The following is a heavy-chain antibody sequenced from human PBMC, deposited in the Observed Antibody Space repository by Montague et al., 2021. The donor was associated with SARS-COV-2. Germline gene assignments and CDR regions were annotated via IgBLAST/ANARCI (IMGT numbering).Heavy chain of an antibody. Sequence: SLRLSCAASGFTFSDYAMHWVRQAPGKGLEWVAVISYDGSNKYYADSVKGRFTIPRDNSKNTLYLQMNSLRAEDTAVYYCASDLSIYDSSAYYFQLDYWGQGTLVTVSS. CDR2: ISYDGSNK. D-gene: IGHD3-22*01. V-gene: IGHV3-30*04. J-gene: IGHJ4*02. CDR1: GFTFSDYA. CDR3: ASDLSIYDSSAYYFQLDY.